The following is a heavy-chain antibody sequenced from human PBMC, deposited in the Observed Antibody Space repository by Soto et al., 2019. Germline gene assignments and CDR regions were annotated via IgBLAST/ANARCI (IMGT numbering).Heavy chain of an antibody. D-gene: IGHD1-1*01. CDR3: ANSFIPPIGTTA. CDR1: GFTFSNFG. Sequence: EVQLVESGGGLVQPGGSLRLSCEASGFTFSNFGIKWVRQDPGKGLEWVSHIRSSSTTIYYAESVKGRFTISRDTAKNSLYLQMSSLRGEDTAVYYCANSFIPPIGTTAWGQGTLVTVSS. V-gene: IGHV3-48*01. J-gene: IGHJ4*02. CDR2: IRSSSTTI.